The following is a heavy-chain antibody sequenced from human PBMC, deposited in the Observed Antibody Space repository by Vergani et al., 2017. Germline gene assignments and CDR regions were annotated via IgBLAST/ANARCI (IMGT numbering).Heavy chain of an antibody. CDR1: GFTFSSYA. J-gene: IGHJ5*01. CDR2: ISGSGGST. Sequence: EVQLLESGGGLVQPGGSLRLSCAASGFTFSSYAMSWVRQAPGKGLEWVSAISGSGGSTYYADSVKGRFTISRDNSKNTLYLQMNSLRAEDTAVYYCATVRSHQAGWSGYHMNEYYWFDSWGQGTLVTVSS. CDR3: ATVRSHQAGWSGYHMNEYYWFDS. D-gene: IGHD3-3*01. V-gene: IGHV3-23*01.